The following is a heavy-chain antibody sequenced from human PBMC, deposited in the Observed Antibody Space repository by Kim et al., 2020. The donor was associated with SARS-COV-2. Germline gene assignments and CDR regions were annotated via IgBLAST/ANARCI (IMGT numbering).Heavy chain of an antibody. CDR1: GGSISSSSYY. CDR3: ARSNVWFGGPIDY. J-gene: IGHJ4*02. Sequence: SETLSLTCTVSGGSISSSSYYWGWIRQPPGKGLEWIGSIYYSGSTYYNPSLKSRVTISVDTSKNQFSLKLSSVTAADTAVYYCARSNVWFGGPIDYWGQGTLVTVSS. CDR2: IYYSGST. V-gene: IGHV4-39*01. D-gene: IGHD3-10*01.